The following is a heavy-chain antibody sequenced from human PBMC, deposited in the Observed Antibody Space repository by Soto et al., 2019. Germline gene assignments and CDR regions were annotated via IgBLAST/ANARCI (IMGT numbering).Heavy chain of an antibody. V-gene: IGHV4-4*02. CDR3: ARSFGWYAIDQ. CDR2: IHHSGST. CDR1: SASIISEQR. Sequence: QMQLQESGPGLVKPSETLSLTCAVSSASIISEQRWSWVRQPPGKGLEWIGEIHHSGSTNNNPSLRSRVTIAVDKSKNQFSLNLNSVTAADTAVYSCARSFGWYAIDQWGQGTLVIVSS. D-gene: IGHD6-19*01. J-gene: IGHJ4*02.